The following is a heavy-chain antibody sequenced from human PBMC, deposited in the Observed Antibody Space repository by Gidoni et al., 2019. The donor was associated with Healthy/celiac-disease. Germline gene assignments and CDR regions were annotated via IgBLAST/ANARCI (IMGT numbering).Heavy chain of an antibody. V-gene: IGHV1-69*01. CDR2: IIPIFGTA. CDR1: GGTFSSYA. Sequence: QVQLVQSGAEVKKPGSSVQVSCKASGGTFSSYAISWVRQAPGQGLEWMGGIIPIFGTANYAQKFQGRVTITADESTSTAYMELSSLRSEDTAVYYCARTHSDYGSGSPYYYYGMDVWGQGTTVTVSS. CDR3: ARTHSDYGSGSPYYYYGMDV. D-gene: IGHD3-10*01. J-gene: IGHJ6*02.